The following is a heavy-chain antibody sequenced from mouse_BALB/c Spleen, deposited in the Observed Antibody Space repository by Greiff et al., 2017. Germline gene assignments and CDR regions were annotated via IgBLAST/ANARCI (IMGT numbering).Heavy chain of an antibody. CDR2: INPSNGRT. D-gene: IGHD2-13*01. CDR3: ARDDGDY. Sequence: QVQLQQPGAELVKPGASVKLSCKASGYTFTSYWMHWVKQRPGQGLEWIGEINPSNGRTNYNEKFKSKATLTVDKSSSTAYMQLSSLTSEDSAVYYCARDDGDYWGQGTLVTVSA. CDR1: GYTFTSYW. J-gene: IGHJ3*01. V-gene: IGHV1S81*02.